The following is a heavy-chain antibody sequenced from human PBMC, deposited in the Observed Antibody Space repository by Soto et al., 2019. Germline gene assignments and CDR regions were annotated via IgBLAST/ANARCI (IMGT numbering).Heavy chain of an antibody. D-gene: IGHD3-3*01. CDR3: AKDRGVGYDFWSGLHDY. Sequence: QVQLVESGGGVVQPGRSLRLSCAASGFTFSSYGMHWVRQAPGKGLEWVAVISYDGSNKYYADSVKGRFTISRDNSKNTLYLRMNSLRAEDTAVYYCAKDRGVGYDFWSGLHDYWGQGTLVTVSS. CDR2: ISYDGSNK. CDR1: GFTFSSYG. V-gene: IGHV3-30*18. J-gene: IGHJ4*02.